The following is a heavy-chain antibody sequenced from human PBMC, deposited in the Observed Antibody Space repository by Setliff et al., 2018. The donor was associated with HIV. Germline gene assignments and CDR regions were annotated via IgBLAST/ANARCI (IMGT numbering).Heavy chain of an antibody. V-gene: IGHV1-2*02. CDR3: ARGGLATGAFDI. Sequence: ASVKVSCKASGYTFIGDYMHWVRQAPGQGLEWMGWINPNSGGTNFAQKFQGRVTMTRDTSISTAYMELSRLRSHDTAVYYCARGGLATGAFDIWGQGTMVTVSS. J-gene: IGHJ3*02. D-gene: IGHD5-12*01. CDR2: INPNSGGT. CDR1: GYTFIGDY.